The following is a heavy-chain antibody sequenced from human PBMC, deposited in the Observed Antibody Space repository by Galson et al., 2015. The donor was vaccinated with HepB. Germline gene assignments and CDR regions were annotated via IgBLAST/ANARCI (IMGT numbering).Heavy chain of an antibody. D-gene: IGHD3-9*01. CDR3: ARVGSLTTIYYYYGMDV. Sequence: SVKASCKASGGTLSSYAIGWVRQAPGQGLEWMGGIIPIFGTSNYAQKFQGRVTFTADESTSTVYMELSSLRSEDTAVYYCARVGSLTTIYYYYGMDVWGQGTTVTVSS. CDR1: GGTLSSYA. CDR2: IIPIFGTS. V-gene: IGHV1-69*13. J-gene: IGHJ6*02.